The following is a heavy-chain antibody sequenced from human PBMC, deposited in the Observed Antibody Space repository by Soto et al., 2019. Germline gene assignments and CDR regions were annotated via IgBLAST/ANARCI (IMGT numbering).Heavy chain of an antibody. D-gene: IGHD2-15*01. J-gene: IGHJ6*02. CDR3: ARRSYFIGRSLSHCMDV. Sequence: PGESLKISCKGSGYSFTSSCISWVRQMPGKGLEWMGRIDPRDSYTNYSPSFQGHVTISADKSISTAYLQWSSLKASDTGMYYCARRSYFIGRSLSHCMDVWGPGITLTGS. CDR1: GYSFTSSC. V-gene: IGHV5-10-1*01. CDR2: IDPRDSYT.